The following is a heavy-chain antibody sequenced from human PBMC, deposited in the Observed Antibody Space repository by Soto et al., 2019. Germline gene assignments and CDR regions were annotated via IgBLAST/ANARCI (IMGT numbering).Heavy chain of an antibody. J-gene: IGHJ4*02. V-gene: IGHV4-34*01. D-gene: IGHD4-17*01. CDR1: GGSFSGYY. CDR3: ARSEGTVLDY. Sequence: SETLSLTCAVYGGSFSGYYWSWIRQPPGKGLEWIGEINHSGSTNYNPSLKSRVTISVDTSKNQFSLKLSSVTAADTAVYYCARSEGTVLDYWGQGSLVTVSS. CDR2: INHSGST.